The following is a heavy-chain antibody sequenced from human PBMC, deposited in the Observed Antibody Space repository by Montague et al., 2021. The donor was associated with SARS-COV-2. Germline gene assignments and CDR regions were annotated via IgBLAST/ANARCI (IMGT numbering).Heavy chain of an antibody. CDR1: GFTFSNYD. Sequence: SLRLSCAASGFTFSNYDMNWVRQAPGKGPEWISYISTSAYTTSCAGSVKGRFTISRDNGKNSLYLQMNSLRVEDTAVYYCTRDYRSIVGDGLDIWGQGTKVTVPS. CDR2: ISTSAYTT. V-gene: IGHV3-48*03. CDR3: TRDYRSIVGDGLDI. D-gene: IGHD2-2*01. J-gene: IGHJ3*02.